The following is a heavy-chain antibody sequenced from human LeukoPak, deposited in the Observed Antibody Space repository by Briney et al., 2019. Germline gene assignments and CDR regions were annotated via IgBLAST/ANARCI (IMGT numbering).Heavy chain of an antibody. D-gene: IGHD3-22*01. V-gene: IGHV4-39*07. Sequence: SETLSLTCTVSGGSISSSSYYWGWIRQPPGKGLEWIGSIYYSGSTYYNPSLKSRVTMSVDTSKNQFSLKLSSVTAADTAVYYCARTQREYDYDSSGAMEALDIWGQGTMVTVSS. CDR3: ARTQREYDYDSSGAMEALDI. CDR1: GGSISSSSYY. CDR2: IYYSGST. J-gene: IGHJ3*02.